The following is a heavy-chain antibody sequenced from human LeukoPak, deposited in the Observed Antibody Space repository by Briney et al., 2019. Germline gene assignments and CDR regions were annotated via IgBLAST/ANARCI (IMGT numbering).Heavy chain of an antibody. J-gene: IGHJ4*02. CDR1: GFTFSSYR. Sequence: GGSLRLSCAASGFTFSSYRMNWVRQAPGKGLEWVSSISSSSYIYYADSVKGRFTISRDNAKNSLYLQMNSLRAEDTAVYYCARDRHNLYPSPDYWGQGTLVAVSS. V-gene: IGHV3-21*01. D-gene: IGHD3-16*01. CDR2: ISSSSYI. CDR3: ARDRHNLYPSPDY.